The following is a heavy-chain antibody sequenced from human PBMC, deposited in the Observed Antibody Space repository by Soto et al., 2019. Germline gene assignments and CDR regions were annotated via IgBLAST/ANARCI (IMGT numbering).Heavy chain of an antibody. D-gene: IGHD3-3*01. CDR1: GFTFSGSA. V-gene: IGHV3-73*01. J-gene: IGHJ6*03. CDR3: SRQASDFWSGKPQYYMDV. CDR2: IRSKGNNYAT. Sequence: PGGSLRLSCAASGFTFSGSAMRCVRQASGKGLEWVGRIRSKGNNYATAYGASLKGRFTISRDDSKNTAYLQMNSLNTEDTAVYYCSRQASDFWSGKPQYYMDVWGKGTTVIVSS.